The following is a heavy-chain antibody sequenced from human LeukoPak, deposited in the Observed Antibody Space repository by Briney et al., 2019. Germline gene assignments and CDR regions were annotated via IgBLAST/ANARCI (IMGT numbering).Heavy chain of an antibody. CDR3: AVSNGGYGP. Sequence: GGSLRLSCASSAFNFTAYWMRWVRHDPRQGLLWVARINSDGTTTTYADSVKGRFTISRDNAKNTLFLQMNSLRAEDTAVYFCAVSNGGYGPWGQGALVTVSS. CDR1: AFNFTAYW. D-gene: IGHD5-12*01. V-gene: IGHV3-74*01. J-gene: IGHJ5*02. CDR2: INSDGTTT.